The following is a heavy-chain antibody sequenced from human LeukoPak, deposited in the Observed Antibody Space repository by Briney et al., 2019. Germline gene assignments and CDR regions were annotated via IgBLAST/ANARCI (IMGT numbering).Heavy chain of an antibody. V-gene: IGHV3-9*01. D-gene: IGHD3-9*01. CDR2: ISWNSGSI. CDR3: ARARTESKYVLRYFDPHLLDY. J-gene: IGHJ4*02. CDR1: GFTFDDYA. Sequence: PGRSLRLSCAASGFTFDDYAMHWVRQAPGKGLEWVSGISWNSGSIGYADSVKGRFTISRDNAKNSLYLQMNSLRAEDTAVYYCARARTESKYVLRYFDPHLLDYWGQGTLVTVSS.